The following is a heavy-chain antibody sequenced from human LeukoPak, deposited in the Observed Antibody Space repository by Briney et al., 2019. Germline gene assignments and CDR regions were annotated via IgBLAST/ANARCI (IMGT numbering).Heavy chain of an antibody. Sequence: GASVKVSCKASGGTFSSYAISWVRQAPGQGLEWMGGIIPIFGTANYAQKFQGRVTITADESTSTAYMELSSLRFEDTAVYYCARSFLTRSGWYLWGQGTLVTVSS. V-gene: IGHV1-69*13. CDR3: ARSFLTRSGWYL. CDR1: GGTFSSYA. D-gene: IGHD6-19*01. J-gene: IGHJ5*02. CDR2: IIPIFGTA.